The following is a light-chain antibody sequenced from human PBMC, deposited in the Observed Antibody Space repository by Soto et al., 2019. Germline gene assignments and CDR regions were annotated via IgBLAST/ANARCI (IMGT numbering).Light chain of an antibody. Sequence: DIPMTQSPSTLSASVGDRVTITCRASQGISSWLAWYQQKPGKVPNLLIYKASSLESGVPSRFSGSGSGTEFTLTISGLQPDDFATYYCQHYNDYFPAFGQGTRVEIK. CDR1: QGISSW. CDR2: KAS. V-gene: IGKV1-5*03. CDR3: QHYNDYFPA. J-gene: IGKJ1*01.